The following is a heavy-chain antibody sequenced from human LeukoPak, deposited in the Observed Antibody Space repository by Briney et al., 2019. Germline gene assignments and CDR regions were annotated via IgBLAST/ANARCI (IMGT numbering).Heavy chain of an antibody. CDR3: AKSSFWSGYYTSGVDY. V-gene: IGHV3-30*18. CDR2: ISYDGSNK. J-gene: IGHJ4*02. D-gene: IGHD3-3*01. CDR1: GFTFSSYG. Sequence: PGGSLRLSCAASGFTFSSYGMHWVRQAPSKGLEWVAVISYDGSNKYYADSVKGRFTIPRDNSKNTLYLQMNSLRAEDTAVYYCAKSSFWSGYYTSGVDYWGQGTLVTVSS.